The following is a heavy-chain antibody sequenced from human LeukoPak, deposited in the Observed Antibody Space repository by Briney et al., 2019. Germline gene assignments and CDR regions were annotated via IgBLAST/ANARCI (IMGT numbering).Heavy chain of an antibody. Sequence: GASVKVSCKASGGTFSSYAISWVRQAPGQGLEWMGGIIPIFGTANYAQKFQGRVTITTDESTSTAYMELSSLRSEDTAVYYCARGRNRYSGSYTSDYWGQGTLVTVSS. CDR1: GGTFSSYA. CDR3: ARGRNRYSGSYTSDY. CDR2: IIPIFGTA. J-gene: IGHJ4*02. D-gene: IGHD1-26*01. V-gene: IGHV1-69*05.